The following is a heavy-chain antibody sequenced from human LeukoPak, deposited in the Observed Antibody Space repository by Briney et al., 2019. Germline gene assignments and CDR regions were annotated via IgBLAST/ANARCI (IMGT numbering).Heavy chain of an antibody. V-gene: IGHV1-69*13. CDR2: IIPIFGTA. D-gene: IGHD3-3*01. CDR1: GGTFSSYA. Sequence: GASVKVSCKASGGTFSSYAISWVRQAPGQGLEWMGGIIPIFGTANYAQKFQGRVTITADESTSTAYMELSSLRSEDTAVYYCARDGNFGIKLGSYFDYWGQGTLVTVSS. CDR3: ARDGNFGIKLGSYFDY. J-gene: IGHJ4*02.